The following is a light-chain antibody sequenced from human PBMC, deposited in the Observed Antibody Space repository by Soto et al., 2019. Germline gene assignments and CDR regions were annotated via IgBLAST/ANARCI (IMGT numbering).Light chain of an antibody. CDR2: YKSVSDK. CDR1: SGINVGTYR. V-gene: IGLV5-39*01. J-gene: IGLJ2*01. CDR3: AIWYSSTLVV. Sequence: QPVLTQPTSLSASPGASARFTCTLRSGINVGTYRIYWYQQKPGSLPRYLLRYKSVSDKQQGSGVPSRFSGSKDASTNAGLLLISGLQSEDEADYYCAIWYSSTLVVFGGGTKVTVL.